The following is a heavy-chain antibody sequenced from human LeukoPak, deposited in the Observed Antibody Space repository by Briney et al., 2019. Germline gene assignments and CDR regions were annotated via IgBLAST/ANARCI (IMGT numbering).Heavy chain of an antibody. CDR1: GFTVSSNY. J-gene: IGHJ4*02. V-gene: IGHV3-23*01. CDR3: AKDGGLWVSAHWGDS. CDR2: ITTSDGNT. Sequence: GGSLRLSCAASGFTVSSNYMNWVRQAPGKGLEWVSTITTSDGNTYYADSVKGRFTVSRDNSKNTLFLQMNSLRAEDTAVYYCAKDGGLWVSAHWGDSWGRGTLVTVSS. D-gene: IGHD7-27*01.